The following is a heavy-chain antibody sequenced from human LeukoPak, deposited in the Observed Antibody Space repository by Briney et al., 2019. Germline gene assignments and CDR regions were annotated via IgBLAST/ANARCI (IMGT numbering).Heavy chain of an antibody. Sequence: SQTLSLTCTVSGGSISSGSYYWSWIRQPAGKGLEWIGRIYTSGSTNYNPSLKSRVTISVDTSKNQFSLKLSSVTAADTAVYYCARGTAVLYYYYMDVWGKGTTVTVSS. D-gene: IGHD3-10*01. CDR2: IYTSGST. CDR3: ARGTAVLYYYYMDV. J-gene: IGHJ6*03. V-gene: IGHV4-61*02. CDR1: GGSISSGSYY.